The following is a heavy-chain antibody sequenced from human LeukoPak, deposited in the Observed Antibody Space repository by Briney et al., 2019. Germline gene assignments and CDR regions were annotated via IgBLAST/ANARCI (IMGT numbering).Heavy chain of an antibody. V-gene: IGHV5-51*01. J-gene: IGHJ4*02. D-gene: IGHD6-13*01. Sequence: GESLKISCRGSGYSSTSYWIGWVRQMPGKGLEWMGIIYPGDSDTRYSPSFQGQVTISADKSISTAYLQWSSLKASDTAMYYCARRISSWAAGYFDYWGQGTLVTVSS. CDR3: ARRISSWAAGYFDY. CDR1: GYSSTSYW. CDR2: IYPGDSDT.